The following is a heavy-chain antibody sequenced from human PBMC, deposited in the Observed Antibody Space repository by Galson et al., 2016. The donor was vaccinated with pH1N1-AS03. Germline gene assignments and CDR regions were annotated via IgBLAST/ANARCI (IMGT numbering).Heavy chain of an antibody. CDR1: GFTLRTYD. V-gene: IGHV3-33*01. CDR3: VRGSGYYFDS. J-gene: IGHJ4*02. Sequence: SLRLSCAASGFTLRTYDMHWVRQAPGKGLEWVGINRYYGSSEYYGDSMKGRISISRDNSQNTISLQMNRLRVEDTAVYYCVRGSGYYFDSWGQGTLVIVSS. CDR2: NRYYGSSE. D-gene: IGHD3-3*01.